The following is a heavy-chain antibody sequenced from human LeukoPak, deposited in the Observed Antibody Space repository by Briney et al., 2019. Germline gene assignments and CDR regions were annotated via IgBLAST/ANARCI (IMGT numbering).Heavy chain of an antibody. CDR3: ARLLSPGWFDP. V-gene: IGHV4-39*01. D-gene: IGHD2/OR15-2a*01. CDR1: GGSISSSGSY. J-gene: IGHJ5*02. Sequence: SEKLSLTCTVSGGSISSSGSYSAWIRQPPGKGLEWIANVYYNGDTYCNSSLYSRVTISADTSKNQFSLNLRSVTAADTAVYYCARLLSPGWFDPWGQGTLVTVSS. CDR2: VYYNGDT.